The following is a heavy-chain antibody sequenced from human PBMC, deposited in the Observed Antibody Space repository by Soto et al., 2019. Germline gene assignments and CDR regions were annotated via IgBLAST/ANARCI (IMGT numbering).Heavy chain of an antibody. CDR2: IIPIFGTA. Sequence: QVQLVQSGAEVKKPGSSVKVSCKASGGTFSSYAISWVRQAPGQGLEWMGGIIPIFGTANYAQKFQGRVTITADESTSTAYMELSSLRSEDTAVYYCARPSYYGSGSPQVWFDPWGQGTLVTVSS. CDR1: GGTFSSYA. D-gene: IGHD3-10*01. CDR3: ARPSYYGSGSPQVWFDP. J-gene: IGHJ5*02. V-gene: IGHV1-69*01.